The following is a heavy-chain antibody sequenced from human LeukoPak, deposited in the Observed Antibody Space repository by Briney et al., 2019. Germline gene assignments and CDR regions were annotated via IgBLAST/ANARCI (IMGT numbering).Heavy chain of an antibody. J-gene: IGHJ4*02. CDR3: ARDHCSSTSCTGYYFDY. CDR1: GFTFSSYS. CDR2: ISSSSSHI. V-gene: IGHV3-21*01. D-gene: IGHD2-2*01. Sequence: PGGSLRLSCAASGFTFSSYSMNWVRQAPGKGLEWVSSISSSSSHIYYADSVKGRFTISRDNAKNSLYLQMNSLRAEDTAVYYCARDHCSSTSCTGYYFDYWGQGTLVTVSS.